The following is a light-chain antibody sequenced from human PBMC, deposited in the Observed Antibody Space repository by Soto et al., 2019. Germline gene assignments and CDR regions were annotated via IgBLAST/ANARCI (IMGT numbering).Light chain of an antibody. CDR3: QQDNNWPPTT. J-gene: IGKJ5*01. Sequence: EIVMTQSPATLSVSPGERATLSCRASQSVSTNLAWYQQNPGQAPRLLIYLASTRAPGIPARFSGSGSGTEFTLSISRLQSEDFAVYYCQQDNNWPPTTFGQGTRLEIK. CDR2: LAS. V-gene: IGKV3-15*01. CDR1: QSVSTN.